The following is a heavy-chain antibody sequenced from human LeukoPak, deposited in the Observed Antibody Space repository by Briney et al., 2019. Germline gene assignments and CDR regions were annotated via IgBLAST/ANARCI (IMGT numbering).Heavy chain of an antibody. D-gene: IGHD3-22*01. Sequence: GAALQISCKGSGYCFYHDWIGGVRPVPGKRLEWMGLIFPSYSDIRYSASFQGQVTISADRYINTAYLQWSSLKASDSAMYYCARLKTVYYDSSGYSYSDYWGQGTLVTVST. CDR3: ARLKTVYYDSSGYSYSDY. J-gene: IGHJ4*02. CDR1: GYCFYHDW. V-gene: IGHV5-51*01. CDR2: IFPSYSDI.